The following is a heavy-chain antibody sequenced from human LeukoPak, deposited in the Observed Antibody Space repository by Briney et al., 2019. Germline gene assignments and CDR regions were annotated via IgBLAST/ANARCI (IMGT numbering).Heavy chain of an antibody. CDR1: GFTFSNYA. V-gene: IGHV3-23*01. CDR3: ARGNQLFDY. J-gene: IGHJ4*02. CDR2: ISGSGGST. D-gene: IGHD2-2*01. Sequence: PGGSLRLSCAASGFTFSNYAMDWVRQAPGKGLEWVSAISGSGGSTYYADSVKGRFTISRDNSKNTLYLQMNSLRAEDTAVYYCARGNQLFDYWGQGTLVTVSS.